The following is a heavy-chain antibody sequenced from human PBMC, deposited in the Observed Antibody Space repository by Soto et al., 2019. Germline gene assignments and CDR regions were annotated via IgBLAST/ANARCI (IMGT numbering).Heavy chain of an antibody. D-gene: IGHD6-6*01. Sequence: ASVKVSCKASGGTFSSYAIRWVRQAPGQGLEWMGGIIPIFGTANYAQKFQGRVTITADESTSTAYMELSSLRSEDTAVYYCARSISSSSSLFDYWGQGTLVTVSS. CDR1: GGTFSSYA. CDR3: ARSISSSSSLFDY. CDR2: IIPIFGTA. J-gene: IGHJ4*02. V-gene: IGHV1-69*13.